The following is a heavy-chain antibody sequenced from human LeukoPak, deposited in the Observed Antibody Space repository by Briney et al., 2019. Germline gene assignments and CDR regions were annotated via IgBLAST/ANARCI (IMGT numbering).Heavy chain of an antibody. Sequence: ASVKVSCKASGYTFTGYYMHWVRQAPGQGPEWMGWINPNSGGTNYAQKFQGRVTMTRDTSISTAYMELSRLRSDDTAVYYCASDVPGTDIVVVPAATKGYYYYYMDVWGKGTTVTVSS. J-gene: IGHJ6*03. CDR1: GYTFTGYY. V-gene: IGHV1-2*02. D-gene: IGHD2-2*01. CDR2: INPNSGGT. CDR3: ASDVPGTDIVVVPAATKGYYYYYMDV.